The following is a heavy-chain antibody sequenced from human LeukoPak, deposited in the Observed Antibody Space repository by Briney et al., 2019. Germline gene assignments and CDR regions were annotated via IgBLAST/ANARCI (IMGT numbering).Heavy chain of an antibody. CDR2: IIPIFGTV. D-gene: IGHD6-6*01. Sequence: SVKVSCKASGGTFSSYAISWVRQAPGQGLEWMGGIIPIFGTVNYAQKFQGRVTITADKSTSTAYMELSSLRSEDTAVYYCARVRAARPGGYYYYYMDVWGKGTTVTVSS. CDR1: GGTFSSYA. J-gene: IGHJ6*03. V-gene: IGHV1-69*06. CDR3: ARVRAARPGGYYYYYMDV.